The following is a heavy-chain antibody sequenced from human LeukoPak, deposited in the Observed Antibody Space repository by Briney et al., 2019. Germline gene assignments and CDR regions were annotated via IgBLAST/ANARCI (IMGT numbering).Heavy chain of an antibody. V-gene: IGHV3-23*01. CDR1: GFTFSSYA. Sequence: GGSLRLSCAASGFTFSSYAMSWVRQAPGKGLEWVSAISGSGGSTYYADSVKGRFTISRDNSKNTLYLLMNSLRAEDTAVYYCAKDLNLRGYCDYWGQGTLVTVSS. CDR2: ISGSGGST. J-gene: IGHJ4*02. D-gene: IGHD1-14*01. CDR3: AKDLNLRGYCDY.